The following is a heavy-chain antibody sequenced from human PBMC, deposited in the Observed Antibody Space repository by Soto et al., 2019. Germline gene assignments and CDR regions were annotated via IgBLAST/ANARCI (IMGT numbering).Heavy chain of an antibody. J-gene: IGHJ1*01. CDR3: ARGIGDYDSSGYYSEYFQH. V-gene: IGHV4-59*01. CDR2: IYYSGST. CDR1: GGSISSYY. D-gene: IGHD3-22*01. Sequence: SETLSLTCTVSGGSISSYYWSWIRQPRGKGLEWIGYIYYSGSTNYNPSLKSRVTISVDTSKNQFSLKLSSVTAADTAVYYCARGIGDYDSSGYYSEYFQHWGQGTLVTVSS.